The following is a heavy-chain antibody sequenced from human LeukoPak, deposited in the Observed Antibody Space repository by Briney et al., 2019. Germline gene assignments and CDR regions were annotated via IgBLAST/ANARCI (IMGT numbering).Heavy chain of an antibody. J-gene: IGHJ4*02. Sequence: GGSLRPSCTASGFTFGDYAMSWFRQAPGKGLEWVGFIRSKAYGGTTEYAASVKGRFTISRDDSKSIAYLQMNSLKTEDTAVYYCTRGQNPVEMATILFDYWGQGTLVTVSS. V-gene: IGHV3-49*03. CDR1: GFTFGDYA. D-gene: IGHD5-24*01. CDR2: IRSKAYGGTT. CDR3: TRGQNPVEMATILFDY.